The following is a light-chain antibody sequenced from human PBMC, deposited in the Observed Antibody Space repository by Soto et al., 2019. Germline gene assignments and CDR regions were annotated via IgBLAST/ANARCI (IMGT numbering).Light chain of an antibody. CDR3: LHDHNSPRT. V-gene: IGKV1-5*03. J-gene: IGKJ1*01. Sequence: IQLTQTPSTLFGSVGDRVTLSSRASQGVSTWLAWYPPRPSQAPKPLVYEASKLQSGVPSRFSASGSVRDFTLTISSLQPEDSATYYCLHDHNSPRTFGQGTKVDIK. CDR2: EAS. CDR1: QGVSTW.